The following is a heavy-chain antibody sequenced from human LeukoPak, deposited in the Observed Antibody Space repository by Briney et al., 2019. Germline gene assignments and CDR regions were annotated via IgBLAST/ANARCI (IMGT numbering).Heavy chain of an antibody. CDR1: GGTFSSYA. D-gene: IGHD3-22*01. CDR3: ASSSGYYNADDY. Sequence: GASVKVSCKASGGTFSSYAISWVRQAPGQGLEWMGRIIPIFGTANYAQKFQGRVAITTDESTSTAYMELSSLRSEDTAVYYCASSSGYYNADDYWGQGTLVTVSS. V-gene: IGHV1-69*05. J-gene: IGHJ4*02. CDR2: IIPIFGTA.